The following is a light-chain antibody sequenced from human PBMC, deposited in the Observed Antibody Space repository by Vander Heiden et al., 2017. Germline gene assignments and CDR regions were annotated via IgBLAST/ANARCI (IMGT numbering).Light chain of an antibody. V-gene: IGLV1-47*02. CDR1: SSNVGSNS. Sequence: QSVPTQPPSASGTPGQSVTISCSGSSSNVGSNSVYWYQHLPGTAPKLLIYSDFQRPSGVPDRFSASKSGTSASLAISGLRSEDEAHYYCAAWDDSLSVVFGGGTKLTVL. CDR3: AAWDDSLSVV. CDR2: SDF. J-gene: IGLJ2*01.